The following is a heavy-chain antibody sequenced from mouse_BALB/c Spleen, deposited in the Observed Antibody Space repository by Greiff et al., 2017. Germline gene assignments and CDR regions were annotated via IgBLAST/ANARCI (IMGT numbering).Heavy chain of an antibody. CDR3: ARWPRSTMITTSYAMDY. V-gene: IGHV1S29*02. D-gene: IGHD2-4*01. CDR1: GYTFTDYN. CDR2: IYPYNGGT. J-gene: IGHJ4*01. Sequence: EVQLQQSGPELVKPGASVKISCKASGYTFTDYNMHWVKQSHGKSLEWIGYIYPYNGGTGYNQKFKSKATLTVDNSSSTAYMELRSLTSEDSAVYYCARWPRSTMITTSYAMDYWGQGTSVTVSS.